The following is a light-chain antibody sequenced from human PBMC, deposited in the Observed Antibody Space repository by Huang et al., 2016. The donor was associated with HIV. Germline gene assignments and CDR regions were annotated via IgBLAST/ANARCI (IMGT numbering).Light chain of an antibody. V-gene: IGKV4-1*01. CDR2: WAS. CDR1: QSLFFSSTKRSY. Sequence: DIVMTQSPDSLAVSLGERATINCRSSQSLFFSSTKRSYLAWYQKKPGQPPKLVISWASARESGVPDRFSGSGSETHFTLTISSLQAEDVAVYYCQQYYHNPLTFGGGTKVEI. CDR3: QQYYHNPLT. J-gene: IGKJ4*01.